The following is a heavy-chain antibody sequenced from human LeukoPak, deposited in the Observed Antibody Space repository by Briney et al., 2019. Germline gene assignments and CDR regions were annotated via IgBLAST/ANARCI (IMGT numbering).Heavy chain of an antibody. Sequence: PGGSLRLSCAASGFTFSSYGMHWVRQAPGKGLEWVAVIWYDGSNKYYADSVKGRFTISRDSSKNTLYLQMNSLRAEDTAVYYCASRIAVHPQYWGQGTLVTVSS. D-gene: IGHD6-19*01. CDR3: ASRIAVHPQY. CDR1: GFTFSSYG. CDR2: IWYDGSNK. V-gene: IGHV3-33*01. J-gene: IGHJ4*02.